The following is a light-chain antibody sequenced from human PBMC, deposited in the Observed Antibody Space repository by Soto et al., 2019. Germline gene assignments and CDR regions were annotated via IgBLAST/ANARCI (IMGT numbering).Light chain of an antibody. CDR1: QDIRNE. Sequence: AIQMTQSPSSLSAAVGDRVTITCRASQDIRNELGWYQQKPGKAPNLLNYAASSLHTGVPSRFSGSGSGSYFTLTISGLQPDDFATYYCLQDYNYPRTFGRGTKVEVK. CDR2: AAS. J-gene: IGKJ1*01. CDR3: LQDYNYPRT. V-gene: IGKV1-6*02.